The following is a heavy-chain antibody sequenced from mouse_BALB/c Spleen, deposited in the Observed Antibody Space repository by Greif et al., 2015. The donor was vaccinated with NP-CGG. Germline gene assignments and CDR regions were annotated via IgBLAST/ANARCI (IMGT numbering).Heavy chain of an antibody. J-gene: IGHJ4*01. Sequence: QVQLQQSGAELVEPGASVKLSCKASGYTFTSYWMHWVKQRPGQGLEWIGEINPSNGRTNYNEKFKSKATLTVDKSSSTAYMQLSSLTSEDSAVYYCARYYYAMDYWGQGTSVTVSS. CDR3: ARYYYAMDY. CDR1: GYTFTSYW. CDR2: INPSNGRT. V-gene: IGHV1S81*02.